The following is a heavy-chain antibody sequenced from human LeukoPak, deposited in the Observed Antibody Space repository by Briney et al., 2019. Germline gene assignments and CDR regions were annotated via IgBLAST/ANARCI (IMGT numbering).Heavy chain of an antibody. CDR1: GFTVNSNY. D-gene: IGHD3-22*01. Sequence: GGSLRLSCAASGFTVNSNYMSWVRQAPGKGLVWVSRINSDGSSTSYADSVKGRFTISRDNAKNTLYLQMNSLRAEDTAVYYCARVYYYDSSGYFCPAFDIWGQGTMVTVSS. CDR3: ARVYYYDSSGYFCPAFDI. V-gene: IGHV3-74*01. J-gene: IGHJ3*02. CDR2: INSDGSST.